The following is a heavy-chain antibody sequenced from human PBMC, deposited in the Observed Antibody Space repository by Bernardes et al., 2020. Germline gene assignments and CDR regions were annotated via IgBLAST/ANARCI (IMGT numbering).Heavy chain of an antibody. D-gene: IGHD6-6*01. CDR2: SIPILGIA. Sequence: SVNVSCKASGGTFSSYAISWVRQAPGQGLEWMGRSIPILGIANYAQKFQGRVTITADKSTRTAYMELSSLRSEDPAVYYCARVALSIAEPPNDYYYYYGMGVCGQGTTVTVS. CDR3: ARVALSIAEPPNDYYYYYGMGV. CDR1: GGTFSSYA. J-gene: IGHJ6*02. V-gene: IGHV1-69*04.